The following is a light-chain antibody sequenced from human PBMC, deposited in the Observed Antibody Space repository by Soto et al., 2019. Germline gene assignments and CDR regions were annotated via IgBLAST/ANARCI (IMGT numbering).Light chain of an antibody. J-gene: IGLJ1*01. V-gene: IGLV2-18*02. CDR3: SSYTTSRTYV. CDR2: EVS. CDR1: SSDVGSYNR. Sequence: QSVLTQPPSVSGSPGQSVTISCTGTSSDVGSYNRVSWYQQPPGTAPKLMIYEVSNRPSGVPDRFSGSKSGNTASLTISGLQAEDEDDYYCSSYTTSRTYVFGTGTKLTVL.